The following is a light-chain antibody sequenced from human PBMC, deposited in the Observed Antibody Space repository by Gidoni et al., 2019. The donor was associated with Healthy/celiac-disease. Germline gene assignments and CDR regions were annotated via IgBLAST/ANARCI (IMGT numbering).Light chain of an antibody. CDR3: SSYTSSSLGVV. CDR1: SSDVGCYNY. CDR2: DVR. Sequence: QSALTQPASVSGSPGQSITISCTGTSSDVGCYNYVSWYQQHPGKAPKLMIYDVRNRPSGVSNRFSGSKSGNTASLTISGLQAEDEADYYCSSYTSSSLGVVFGGGTKLTVL. J-gene: IGLJ2*01. V-gene: IGLV2-14*01.